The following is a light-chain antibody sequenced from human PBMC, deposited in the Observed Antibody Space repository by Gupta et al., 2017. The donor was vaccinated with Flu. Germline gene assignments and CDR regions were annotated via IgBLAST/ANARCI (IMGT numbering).Light chain of an antibody. CDR2: KAS. V-gene: IGKV1-5*03. Sequence: GDRVTITCRASQSIRNWLAWYQQKPGKAPNLLIYKASSLESGVPSRLSGSGSGTEFTLTISSLQPDDFATYYCQQYDTYSGTFGQGTKLEIK. J-gene: IGKJ2*01. CDR1: QSIRNW. CDR3: QQYDTYSGT.